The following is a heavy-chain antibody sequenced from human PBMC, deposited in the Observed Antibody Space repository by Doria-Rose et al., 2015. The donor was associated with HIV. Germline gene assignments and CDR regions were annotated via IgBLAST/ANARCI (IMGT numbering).Heavy chain of an antibody. CDR3: ARGGGYDPGLY. V-gene: IGHV4-31*03. D-gene: IGHD5-12*01. CDR1: GDSISSSGFY. CDR2: IYYSGSA. J-gene: IGHJ4*02. Sequence: QVQLQESGPGLVKPSQTLSLNCTVSGDSISSSGFYWNWIRHPPGKGLEWIGYIYYSGSAYYNPSLKSRLTISVDTSKNQFSLALRSVTAADTAVYYCARGGGYDPGLYWGQGNLVTVSS.